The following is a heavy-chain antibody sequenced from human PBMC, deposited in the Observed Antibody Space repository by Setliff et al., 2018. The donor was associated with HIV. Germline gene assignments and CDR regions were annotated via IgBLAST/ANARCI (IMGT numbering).Heavy chain of an antibody. CDR2: MSPKSGNT. Sequence: ASVKVSCKASGYTFSIYDINWVRQATGQGLQWMGWMSPKSGNTGYARKFQGRVSMTRNASISTAYMELSSLISEDTAVYYCARGRDGYKPEPFDSWGQGTLVT. D-gene: IGHD5-12*01. CDR3: ARGRDGYKPEPFDS. CDR1: GYTFSIYD. V-gene: IGHV1-8*02. J-gene: IGHJ4*02.